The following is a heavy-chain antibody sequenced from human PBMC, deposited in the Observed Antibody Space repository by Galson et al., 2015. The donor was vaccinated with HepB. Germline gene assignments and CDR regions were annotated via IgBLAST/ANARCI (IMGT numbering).Heavy chain of an antibody. V-gene: IGHV6-1*01. Sequence: CAISGDSVSTNIVAWNWIRHSPSRGLEWLGRTYYRSKWYNDYAVSVQSRITINPDTSRNQFSLQLNSVTPEDTGVYYCTRVRHLARGMDVWGQGTTVTVSS. CDR2: TYYRSKWYN. J-gene: IGHJ6*02. D-gene: IGHD5-12*01. CDR1: GDSVSTNIVA. CDR3: TRVRHLARGMDV.